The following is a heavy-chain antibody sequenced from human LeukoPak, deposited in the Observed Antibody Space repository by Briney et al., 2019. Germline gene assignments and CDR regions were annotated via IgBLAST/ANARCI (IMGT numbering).Heavy chain of an antibody. CDR3: ARQIHSSGYHFDY. J-gene: IGHJ4*02. CDR1: RFTFSSYS. D-gene: IGHD3-22*01. Sequence: PGGSLRLSCAASRFTFSSYSMNCVRQAPGKGLECVSSISSSSSYIYYAGSVKGRFTISRDNAKNSLYLQMNSLRAEDTAVYYCARQIHSSGYHFDYWGQGTLVTVSS. V-gene: IGHV3-21*01. CDR2: ISSSSSYI.